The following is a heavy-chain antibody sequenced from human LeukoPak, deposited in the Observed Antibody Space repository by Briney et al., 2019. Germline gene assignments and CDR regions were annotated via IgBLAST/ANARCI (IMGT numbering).Heavy chain of an antibody. V-gene: IGHV3-15*01. CDR1: GFTVSSNY. CDR3: IAPLPYSAQ. J-gene: IGHJ4*02. D-gene: IGHD2-21*01. Sequence: GGSLRLSCAASGFTVSSNYISWVRQAPGKGLEWVGRIKPKTDGETTEYAAPVKDRFSISRDDSKSMMYLQMNSLKTEDTAVYYCIAPLPYSAQGGQGTLVTVSS. CDR2: IKPKTDGETT.